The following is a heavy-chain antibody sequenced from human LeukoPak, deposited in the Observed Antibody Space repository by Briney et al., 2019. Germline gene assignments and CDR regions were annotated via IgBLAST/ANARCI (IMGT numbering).Heavy chain of an antibody. V-gene: IGHV4-30-2*01. CDR3: ARGLDGYGSYGAFDI. D-gene: IGHD3-10*01. CDR1: GGSISSGGYC. CDR2: IYHSGST. Sequence: PSETLSLTCAVSGGSISSGGYCWSWIRQPPGKGLESIGYIYHSGSTYYNPSLKSRVTISVDRSKNQFSLKLSSVTAADTAVYYCARGLDGYGSYGAFDIWGQGTMVTASS. J-gene: IGHJ3*02.